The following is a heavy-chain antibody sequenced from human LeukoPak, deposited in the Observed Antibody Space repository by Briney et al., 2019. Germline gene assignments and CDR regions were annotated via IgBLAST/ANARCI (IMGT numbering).Heavy chain of an antibody. V-gene: IGHV4-59*08. CDR1: GGSISSYY. CDR3: ARVNSVAAIVYFDC. D-gene: IGHD2-15*01. J-gene: IGHJ4*02. CDR2: IYYSGST. Sequence: SSETLSLTCTVSGGSISSYYWSWIRQPPGKGLEWIGYIYYSGSTNYNPSLKSRVTISVDTSKNQFSLKLSSVTAADTAVYYCARVNSVAAIVYFDCWGQGTLVTVSS.